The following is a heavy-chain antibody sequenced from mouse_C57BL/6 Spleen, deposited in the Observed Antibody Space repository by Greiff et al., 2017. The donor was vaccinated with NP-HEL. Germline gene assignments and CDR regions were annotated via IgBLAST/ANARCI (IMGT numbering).Heavy chain of an antibody. Sequence: QVQLQQSGAELVMPGASVKLSCKASGYTFTSYWMHWVKQRPGQGLEWIGEIDPSDSYTNYNQKFKGKSTLTVDKSSSTAYMQLSSLTSEDSAVYYCARFYYDYDGFAYWGQGTLVTVSA. CDR2: IDPSDSYT. CDR3: ARFYYDYDGFAY. CDR1: GYTFTSYW. J-gene: IGHJ3*01. D-gene: IGHD2-4*01. V-gene: IGHV1-69*01.